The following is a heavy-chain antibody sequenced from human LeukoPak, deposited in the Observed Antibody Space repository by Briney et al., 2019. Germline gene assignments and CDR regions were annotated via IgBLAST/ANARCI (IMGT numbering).Heavy chain of an antibody. CDR3: ARGLLGYCSSTSCYTSAFDI. Sequence: SVKVSCKASGGTFSSYAISWVRQAPGQGLEWMGGIIPIFGTANYAQKFQGRVTITADESTSTAYMELSSLRSEDTAVYYCARGLLGYCSSTSCYTSAFDIWGQGTMATVSS. CDR2: IIPIFGTA. V-gene: IGHV1-69*01. J-gene: IGHJ3*02. D-gene: IGHD2-2*02. CDR1: GGTFSSYA.